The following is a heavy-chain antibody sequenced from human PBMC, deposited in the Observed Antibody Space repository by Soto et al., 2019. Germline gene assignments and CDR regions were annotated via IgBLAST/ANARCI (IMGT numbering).Heavy chain of an antibody. CDR2: ISWNSGSI. CDR1: GFTFDDYA. J-gene: IGHJ5*02. CDR3: AKDRSGSYFMWFDP. D-gene: IGHD3-10*01. Sequence: PGGSLRLSCAASGFTFDDYAMHWVRQAPGKGLEWVSGISWNSGSIGYADSVKGRFTISRDNAKNSLYLQMNSLRAEDTALYYCAKDRSGSYFMWFDPWAQGTVVTVSS. V-gene: IGHV3-9*01.